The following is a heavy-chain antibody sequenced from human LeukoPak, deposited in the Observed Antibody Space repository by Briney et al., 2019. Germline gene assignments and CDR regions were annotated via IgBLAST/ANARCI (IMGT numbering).Heavy chain of an antibody. CDR1: GFTFSSYW. D-gene: IGHD3-16*02. Sequence: QTGGSLRLSCAASGFTFSSYWMSWVRQAPGKGLEWVSAISGSGGSTYYADSVKGRFTISRDNSKNTLYLQMNSLRAEDTAVYYCAKDRYVWGSYRHTDYWGQGTLVTVSS. CDR3: AKDRYVWGSYRHTDY. CDR2: ISGSGGST. J-gene: IGHJ4*02. V-gene: IGHV3-23*01.